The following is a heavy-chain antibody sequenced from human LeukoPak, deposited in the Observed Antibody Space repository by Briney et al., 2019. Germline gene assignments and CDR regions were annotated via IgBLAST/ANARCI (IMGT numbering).Heavy chain of an antibody. CDR3: ATGYSSRWYNAFDI. D-gene: IGHD6-13*01. J-gene: IGHJ3*02. CDR2: INSGGSTT. V-gene: IGHV3-74*01. Sequence: GGALGLSCAASGFTFSSYWMHWVRQAPGKGLMWVSRINSGGSTTNCADSVKGRFTISRDNAENTLYLQMNNLRPEDTAVYYCATGYSSRWYNAFDIWGQGTMVTVSS. CDR1: GFTFSSYW.